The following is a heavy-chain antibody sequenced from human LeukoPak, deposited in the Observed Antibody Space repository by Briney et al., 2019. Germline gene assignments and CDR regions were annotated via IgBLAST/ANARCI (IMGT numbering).Heavy chain of an antibody. CDR2: ISSSSSYI. V-gene: IGHV3-21*01. Sequence: GGSLRLSCAASGFTFSSYSMNWVRQAPGKGLEWVSSISSSSSYIYYADSVKGRFTISRDNAKNSLYLLMNSLRAEDTAVYYCAREWSGWEDGYFDYWGQGTLVTVSS. D-gene: IGHD6-19*01. CDR1: GFTFSSYS. J-gene: IGHJ4*02. CDR3: AREWSGWEDGYFDY.